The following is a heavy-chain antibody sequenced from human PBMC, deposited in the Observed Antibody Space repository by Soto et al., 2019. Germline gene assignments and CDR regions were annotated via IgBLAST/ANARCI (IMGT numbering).Heavy chain of an antibody. CDR1: GFTFDDYA. V-gene: IGHV3-9*01. CDR2: ISWNSGSI. J-gene: IGHJ3*02. Sequence: GGSLRLSCAASGFTFDDYAMHWVRQAPGKDLEWVSGISWNSGSIGYADSVKGRFTISRDNAKNSLYLQMNSLRAEDTALYYCAKGKNYDFWSGSRAFDIWGQGTMVTVSS. D-gene: IGHD3-3*01. CDR3: AKGKNYDFWSGSRAFDI.